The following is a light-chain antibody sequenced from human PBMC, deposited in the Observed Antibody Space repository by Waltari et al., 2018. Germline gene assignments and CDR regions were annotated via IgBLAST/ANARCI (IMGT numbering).Light chain of an antibody. Sequence: SYVLTQPPSVSVAPGQTARISCDGNNIGSKNVHWYQQKPGQAPVLVVYADGDRPSGIPVRFPGSNSGNTATLTISRVDAGDEADYYCQVWDSGSDHYVFGTVTKVTVL. CDR1: NIGSKN. J-gene: IGLJ1*01. V-gene: IGLV3-21*02. CDR2: ADG. CDR3: QVWDSGSDHYV.